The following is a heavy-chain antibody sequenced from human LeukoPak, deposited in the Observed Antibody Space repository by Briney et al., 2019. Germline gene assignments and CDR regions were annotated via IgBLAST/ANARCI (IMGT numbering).Heavy chain of an antibody. CDR2: ISSSGSYI. Sequence: GGSLRLSCAASGFTFSLYSITWVRQTPGRGLEWVSSISSSGSYIYYADSVKGRFTISRDNAKNSLYLQMKSLRAEDTAVYYCARGKTSQNIVTRKTYNWFDPWGQGTLVTVSS. V-gene: IGHV3-21*01. CDR3: ARGKTSQNIVTRKTYNWFDP. CDR1: GFTFSLYS. J-gene: IGHJ5*02. D-gene: IGHD2/OR15-2a*01.